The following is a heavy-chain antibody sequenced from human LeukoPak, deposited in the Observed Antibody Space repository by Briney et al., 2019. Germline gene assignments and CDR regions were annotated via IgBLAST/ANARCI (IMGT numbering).Heavy chain of an antibody. CDR2: INPNSGGT. Sequence: ASVKVSCKASGYTFTGYYMHWVRQAPGQGLEWMGWINPNSGGTNYAQKFQGRVTMTRDTSISTAYMGLSRLRSDDTAVYYCARDRGDYGDYLEFDYWGQGTLVTVSS. CDR3: ARDRGDYGDYLEFDY. CDR1: GYTFTGYY. J-gene: IGHJ4*02. V-gene: IGHV1-2*02. D-gene: IGHD4-17*01.